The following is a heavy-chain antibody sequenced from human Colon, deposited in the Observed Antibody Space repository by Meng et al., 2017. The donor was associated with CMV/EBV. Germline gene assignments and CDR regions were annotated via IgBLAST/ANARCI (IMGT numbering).Heavy chain of an antibody. CDR3: AKGFY. J-gene: IGHJ4*02. V-gene: IGHV3-23*01. Sequence: EGQVLESGGDLVQPGGSLRLSCAVSGFRFNNDVMTWGRQAPGKGLEWVATISGNGASAYYADSVKGRFTISRDNSKNMVYLQMKTLRDEDTAVYYCAKGFYWGQGTLVTVSS. CDR2: ISGNGASA. CDR1: GFRFNNDV.